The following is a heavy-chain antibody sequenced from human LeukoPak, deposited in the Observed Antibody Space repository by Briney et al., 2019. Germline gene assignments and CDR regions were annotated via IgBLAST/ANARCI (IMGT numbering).Heavy chain of an antibody. J-gene: IGHJ4*02. Sequence: GGSLRLSCAASGFTFSSYSMNWVRQAPGKGLEWISYISSGSSSIYYADSVKGRFTISRDNAKHSLYLQMNSLSDEDTAVYFCARHGYNSYDYWGQGTLVTVSS. CDR2: ISSGSSSI. CDR3: ARHGYNSYDY. CDR1: GFTFSSYS. D-gene: IGHD5-24*01. V-gene: IGHV3-48*02.